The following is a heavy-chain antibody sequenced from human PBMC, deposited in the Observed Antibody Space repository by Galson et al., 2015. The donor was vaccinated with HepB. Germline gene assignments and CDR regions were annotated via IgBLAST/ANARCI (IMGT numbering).Heavy chain of an antibody. Sequence: SLRLSCAASGFTFSSYEMNWVRQAPGKGLEWVSYISSSGSTIYYADSVKGRFTISRDDAKNSLYLQMNSLRAEDTAVYYCARTGYSSGDYDYWGQGTLVTVSS. CDR1: GFTFSSYE. D-gene: IGHD6-19*01. J-gene: IGHJ4*02. CDR3: ARTGYSSGDYDY. CDR2: ISSSGSTI. V-gene: IGHV3-48*03.